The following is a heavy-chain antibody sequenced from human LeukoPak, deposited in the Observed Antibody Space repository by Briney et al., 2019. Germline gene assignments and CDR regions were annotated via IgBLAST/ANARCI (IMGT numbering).Heavy chain of an antibody. D-gene: IGHD2-21*02. CDR2: ISAHNGKT. Sequence: GASVKVSCKASGYTFTSYGLSWVRQAPGQGLEWMGWISAHNGKTNYAQNLQGRITMTTDTSTSTAYMELRSLRSDDTAVYYCAREFAEYCGGDCPLGIYYYYYMDVWGKGTTVTISS. J-gene: IGHJ6*03. CDR3: AREFAEYCGGDCPLGIYYYYYMDV. CDR1: GYTFTSYG. V-gene: IGHV1-18*01.